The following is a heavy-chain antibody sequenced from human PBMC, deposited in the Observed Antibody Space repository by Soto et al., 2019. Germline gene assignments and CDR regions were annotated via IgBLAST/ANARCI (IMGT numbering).Heavy chain of an antibody. D-gene: IGHD5-12*01. CDR1: GFTFSSYA. V-gene: IGHV3-64*01. J-gene: IGHJ3*02. CDR3: ARDRGSYDFDI. Sequence: EVQLVESGGGLVQPGGSLRLSCAASGFTFSSYAMHWVRQAPGKGLEYVSAISRNGGSTYYANSVKGRFTISRDNSKNTLYLQMGSLRAEDMAVYYCARDRGSYDFDIWGQGTMVTVSS. CDR2: ISRNGGST.